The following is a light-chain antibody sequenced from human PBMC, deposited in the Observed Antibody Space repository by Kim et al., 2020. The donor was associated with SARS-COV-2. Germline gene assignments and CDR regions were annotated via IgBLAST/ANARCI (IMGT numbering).Light chain of an antibody. V-gene: IGLV2-23*02. CDR1: RSVVGSYNL. J-gene: IGLJ2*01. Sequence: GPSITISCTGTRSVVGSYNLVSWYQQHPGEAPKLMIYEVSKRPSGVSNRFSGSKSGNTASLTISGLQAEDEADYYCCSCAGSSTVVFGGGTQLTVL. CDR3: CSCAGSSTVV. CDR2: EVS.